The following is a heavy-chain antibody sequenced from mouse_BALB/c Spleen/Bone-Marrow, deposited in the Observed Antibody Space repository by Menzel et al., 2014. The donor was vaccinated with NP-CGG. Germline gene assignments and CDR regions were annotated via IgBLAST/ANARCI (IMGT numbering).Heavy chain of an antibody. CDR2: IWGDGST. J-gene: IGHJ4*01. Sequence: VKLQESGPGLVAPSQSLSITCTVSGFSLTGYGVSWVRQPPGKGLEWLGMIWGDGSTDYNSALKSRLSISKDNSKSQVFLKMNSLQTDDTARYYCARDSFLITRALGYWGQGTSVTVSS. D-gene: IGHD2-4*01. CDR1: GFSLTGYG. CDR3: ARDSFLITRALGY. V-gene: IGHV2-6-7*01.